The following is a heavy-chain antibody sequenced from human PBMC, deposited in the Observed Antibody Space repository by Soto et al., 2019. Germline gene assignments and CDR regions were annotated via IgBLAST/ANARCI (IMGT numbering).Heavy chain of an antibody. Sequence: PSETLSLTCTVSGGSISSYYWSWIRQPPGKGLEWIGYIYYSGSTNYNPSLKSRVTISVDTSKNQFSLKLSSVTAADTAVYYCARHGARGAYDSSGYRPLFDYWGQGTLVTVS. CDR3: ARHGARGAYDSSGYRPLFDY. J-gene: IGHJ4*02. CDR2: IYYSGST. V-gene: IGHV4-59*08. D-gene: IGHD3-22*01. CDR1: GGSISSYY.